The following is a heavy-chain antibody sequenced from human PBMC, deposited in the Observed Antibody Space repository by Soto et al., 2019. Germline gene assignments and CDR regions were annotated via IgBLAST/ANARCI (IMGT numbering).Heavy chain of an antibody. CDR3: ARVLAARASRDFDY. J-gene: IGHJ4*02. CDR1: GGSISSGGYY. Sequence: SETLSLTCTVSGGSISSGGYYWSWIRQHPGKGLEWIGYIYYSGSTYYNPSFKSRVTISVDTSKNQFSLKLSSVTAADTAVYYCARVLAARASRDFDYWGQGTLVTVSS. CDR2: IYYSGST. V-gene: IGHV4-31*03. D-gene: IGHD6-6*01.